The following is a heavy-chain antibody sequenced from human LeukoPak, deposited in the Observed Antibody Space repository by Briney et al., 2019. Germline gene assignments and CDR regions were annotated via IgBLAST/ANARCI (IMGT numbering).Heavy chain of an antibody. CDR2: ISSSSSTI. CDR1: GFTFSSYS. J-gene: IGHJ6*03. V-gene: IGHV3-48*01. Sequence: GGSLRLSCAASGFTFSSYSMNWVRQAPGKGLEWVSYISSSSSTIYYADSVKGRFTISRDNAKNSLYLQMNSLRAEDTAVHYCAREQKLGYYYYYYMDVWGKGTTVTVSS. D-gene: IGHD6-13*01. CDR3: AREQKLGYYYYYYMDV.